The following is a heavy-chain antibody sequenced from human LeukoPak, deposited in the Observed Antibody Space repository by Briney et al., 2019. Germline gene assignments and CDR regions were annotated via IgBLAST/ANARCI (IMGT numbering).Heavy chain of an antibody. CDR1: GYIFTNHY. Sequence: ASVTVSCKASGYIFTNHYMHWVRQAPGQGLEWMGLINASGSSTLYAEKFRGRIIMTRDMSTATDYMELSSLRSEDTAVYYCARDNSIADRGWWFDPWGQGTLVTVSS. J-gene: IGHJ5*02. CDR3: ARDNSIADRGWWFDP. V-gene: IGHV1-46*01. CDR2: INASGSST. D-gene: IGHD4-23*01.